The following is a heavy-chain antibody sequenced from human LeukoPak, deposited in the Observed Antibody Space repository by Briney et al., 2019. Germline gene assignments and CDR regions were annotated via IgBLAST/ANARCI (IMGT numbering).Heavy chain of an antibody. J-gene: IGHJ4*02. V-gene: IGHV3-30*02. Sequence: GGSLRLSCAASGFTFSIYGMHWVRQAPGKGLGWVAFIRSDGSNEYYAESVKGRFTIPRDNSKNTLYLQMNSLRAEDTAVYYCAKDQYYDFWSGTFDYWGQGTLVTVSS. CDR3: AKDQYYDFWSGTFDY. CDR1: GFTFSIYG. CDR2: IRSDGSNE. D-gene: IGHD3-3*01.